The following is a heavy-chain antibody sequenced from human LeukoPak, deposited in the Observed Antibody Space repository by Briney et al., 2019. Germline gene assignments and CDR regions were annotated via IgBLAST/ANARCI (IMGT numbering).Heavy chain of an antibody. J-gene: IGHJ3*02. CDR1: GFTFSSCA. CDR3: ARSPGEVVNPEYAFDI. Sequence: GGSLRLSCAVSGFTFSSCAMHWVRQAPGKGLEWVAVISYDGTNKYYADSVKGRFTISRDNSKNTLYLQMNSLRAEDTAVYYCARSPGEVVNPEYAFDIWGQGTMVTVSS. CDR2: ISYDGTNK. V-gene: IGHV3-30-3*01. D-gene: IGHD3-10*01.